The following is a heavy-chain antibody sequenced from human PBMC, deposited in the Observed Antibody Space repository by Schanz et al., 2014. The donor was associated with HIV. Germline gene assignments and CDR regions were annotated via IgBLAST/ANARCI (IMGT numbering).Heavy chain of an antibody. CDR2: ISATGGST. V-gene: IGHV3-23*01. D-gene: IGHD2-8*01. Sequence: EVQLLESGGGLVQAGGSLRLSCAASGFTFKSYAMSWVRQAPGKGLEWVSAISATGGSTYYADSVKGRFTISRDNSKNTLYLQMKNLRTEDTAVYYCARDRMVYAQAPLYYFDYWGQGTLVTVSS. J-gene: IGHJ4*02. CDR1: GFTFKSYA. CDR3: ARDRMVYAQAPLYYFDY.